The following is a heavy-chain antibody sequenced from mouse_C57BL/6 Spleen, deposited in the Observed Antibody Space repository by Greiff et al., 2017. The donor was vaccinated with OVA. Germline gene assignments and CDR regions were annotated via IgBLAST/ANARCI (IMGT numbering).Heavy chain of an antibody. D-gene: IGHD2-4*01. CDR1: GFTFTDYY. V-gene: IGHV7-3*01. CDR3: ARYMMDYGWYFDV. CDR2: IRNKANGYTT. Sequence: EVHLVESGGGLVQPGGSLSLSCAASGFTFTDYYMSWVRQPPGKALEWLGFIRNKANGYTTEYSAYVKGRFTISRDNAQSILYLQMNALRAEDSATYYCARYMMDYGWYFDVWGTGTTVTVAS. J-gene: IGHJ1*03.